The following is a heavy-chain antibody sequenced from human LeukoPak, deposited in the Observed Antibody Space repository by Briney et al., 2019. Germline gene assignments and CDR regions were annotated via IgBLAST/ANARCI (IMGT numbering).Heavy chain of an antibody. J-gene: IGHJ6*03. Sequence: PSETLSLTCTVSGGSISSYYWSWIRQPPGKGLEWVGYIYYSGSTNYNPSLKSRVTISVDKSKNQFSLKLSSVTAADTALYYCAREVSVGYSYYMDVWGKGTTVTLSS. CDR2: IYYSGST. CDR1: GGSISSYY. V-gene: IGHV4-59*12. CDR3: AREVSVGYSYYMDV. D-gene: IGHD2-2*01.